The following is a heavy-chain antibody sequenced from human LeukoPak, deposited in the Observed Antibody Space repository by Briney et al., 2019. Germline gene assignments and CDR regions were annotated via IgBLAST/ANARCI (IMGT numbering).Heavy chain of an antibody. V-gene: IGHV3-21*01. D-gene: IGHD3-22*01. J-gene: IGHJ4*02. CDR3: ASGGNYASSGYDGY. Sequence: PGGSLRLSCASSGYTFSSYSMNWVRQAPGKGLEWGSSISSSSSYIYYADSVKGRFTISRDNAKNSLYLQMNSLRAEDPAVYYCASGGNYASSGYDGYWGQGTLVTVSS. CDR2: ISSSSSYI. CDR1: GYTFSSYS.